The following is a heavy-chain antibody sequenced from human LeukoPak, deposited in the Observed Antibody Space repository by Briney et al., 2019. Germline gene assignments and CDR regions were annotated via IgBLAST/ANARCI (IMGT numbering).Heavy chain of an antibody. CDR2: ISWNSGSI. Sequence: GGSLRLSCAASGFTFDDYAMHWVRQAPGKGLEWVSGISWNSGSIGYADSVKGRFTISRDNAKNSLYLQMNSLRAEDKALYYCARSGYCSGGSCYPFDYWGQGTLVTVSS. CDR1: GFTFDDYA. D-gene: IGHD2-15*01. V-gene: IGHV3-9*01. J-gene: IGHJ4*02. CDR3: ARSGYCSGGSCYPFDY.